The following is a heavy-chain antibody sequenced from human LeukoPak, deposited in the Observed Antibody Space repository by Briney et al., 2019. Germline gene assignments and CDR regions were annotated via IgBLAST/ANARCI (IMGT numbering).Heavy chain of an antibody. V-gene: IGHV3-9*01. CDR3: AKGLFRSTRYFDRLNDPGYFDY. CDR1: GFTFDDYA. D-gene: IGHD3-9*01. J-gene: IGHJ4*02. Sequence: GGSLSLSCAASGFTFDDYATHWVRQAPGKGLEWVSGISWNSGSIGYADSVKGRFTISRDNAKNSLYLQMNSLRAEDTALYYCAKGLFRSTRYFDRLNDPGYFDYWGQGTLVTVSS. CDR2: ISWNSGSI.